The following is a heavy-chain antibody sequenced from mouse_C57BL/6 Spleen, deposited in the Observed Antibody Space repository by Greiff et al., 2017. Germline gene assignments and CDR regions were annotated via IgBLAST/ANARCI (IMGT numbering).Heavy chain of an antibody. CDR3: ARGLRRTYYAMDY. D-gene: IGHD2-2*01. CDR2: ISSGGSYT. V-gene: IGHV5-6*01. Sequence: EVQLVESGGDLVKPGGSLKLSCAASGFTFSSYGMSWVRQTPDKRLEWVATISSGGSYTYYPDSVKGRCTISRDNAKNTLYLQMSSLKSEDTAMYYCARGLRRTYYAMDYWGQGTSVTVSS. J-gene: IGHJ4*01. CDR1: GFTFSSYG.